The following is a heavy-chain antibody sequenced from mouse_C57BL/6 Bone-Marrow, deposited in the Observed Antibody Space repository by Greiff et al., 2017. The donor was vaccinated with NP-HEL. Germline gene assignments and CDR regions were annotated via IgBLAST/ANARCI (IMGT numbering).Heavy chain of an antibody. Sequence: VQLQQSGPGLVQPSQSLSITCTVSGFSLTSYGVHWVRQSPGKGLEWLGVIWSGGSTDYTAAFISRLSISKNNSKSQVFFKMNSLQADDTAIYYCSIYYGNYAAMDYWGQGTSVTVSS. J-gene: IGHJ4*01. V-gene: IGHV2-2*01. CDR2: IWSGGST. D-gene: IGHD2-1*01. CDR1: GFSLTSYG. CDR3: SIYYGNYAAMDY.